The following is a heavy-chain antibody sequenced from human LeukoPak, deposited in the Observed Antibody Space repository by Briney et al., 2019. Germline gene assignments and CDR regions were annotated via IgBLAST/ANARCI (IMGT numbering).Heavy chain of an antibody. CDR1: GFTFSSYG. V-gene: IGHV3-30*18. D-gene: IGHD6-19*01. CDR3: AKGKAVAGRSGFDY. CDR2: ISYDGSNK. Sequence: GGSLRLSCAASGFTFSSYGMHWVRQAPGKGLEWVGVISYDGSNKYYADSVKGRFTISRDNSKNTLYLQMNSLRAEDTAVYYCAKGKAVAGRSGFDYWGQGTLVTVSS. J-gene: IGHJ4*02.